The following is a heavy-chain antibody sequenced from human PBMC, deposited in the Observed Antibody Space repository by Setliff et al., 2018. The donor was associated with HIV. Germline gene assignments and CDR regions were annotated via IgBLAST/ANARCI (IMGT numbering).Heavy chain of an antibody. CDR3: ARGDTPSYYYYYYMDV. Sequence: SVKVSCKASGDTFSSYAISWVRQAPGQGLEWMGGIIPIFGTANYAQKFQDRVTITADESTSTAYMELSSLRSEDTAVYYCARGDTPSYYYYYYMDVWGKGTTVTV. J-gene: IGHJ6*03. D-gene: IGHD2-15*01. V-gene: IGHV1-69*13. CDR1: GDTFSSYA. CDR2: IIPIFGTA.